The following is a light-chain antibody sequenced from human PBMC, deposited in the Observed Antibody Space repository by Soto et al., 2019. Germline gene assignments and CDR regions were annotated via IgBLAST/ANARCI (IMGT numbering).Light chain of an antibody. J-gene: IGKJ4*01. Sequence: DIQMTQSPSTLSAFVGDRVTITCRASQSISSWLAWYQQKPGKAPNLLIYKASNLESGVPSRFSGSGSGTDFTLTINSLQPDDFATCYCQQYISYPLSFGGGSRVEIK. CDR3: QQYISYPLS. V-gene: IGKV1-5*03. CDR2: KAS. CDR1: QSISSW.